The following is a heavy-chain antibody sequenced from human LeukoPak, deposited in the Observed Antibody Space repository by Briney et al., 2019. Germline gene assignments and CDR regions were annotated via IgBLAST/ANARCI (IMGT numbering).Heavy chain of an antibody. Sequence: SETLSLTCTVSGGSISSYYWSWIRQPPGKGLEWIGYIYYSGSTNYNPSLKSRVTMSVDTSKNQFSLKLSSVTAADTAVYYCARIRRVSAAFDPWGQGTLVTVSS. CDR1: GGSISSYY. D-gene: IGHD2-15*01. CDR3: ARIRRVSAAFDP. CDR2: IYYSGST. V-gene: IGHV4-59*12. J-gene: IGHJ5*02.